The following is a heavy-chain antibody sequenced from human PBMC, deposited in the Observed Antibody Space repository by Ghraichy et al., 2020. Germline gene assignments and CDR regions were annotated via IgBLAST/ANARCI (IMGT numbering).Heavy chain of an antibody. CDR1: GFTFSSYG. CDR2: IRYDGSNK. CDR3: AKKGVAGIDY. D-gene: IGHD6-19*01. J-gene: IGHJ4*02. Sequence: GESLNISCAASGFTFSSYGMHWVRQAPGKGLEWVAFIRYDGSNKYYADSVKGRFTISRDNSKNTLYLQMNSLRAEDTAVYYCAKKGVAGIDYWGQGTLVTVSS. V-gene: IGHV3-30*02.